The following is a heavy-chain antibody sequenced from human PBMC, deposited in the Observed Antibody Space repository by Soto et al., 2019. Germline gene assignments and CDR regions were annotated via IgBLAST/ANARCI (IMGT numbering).Heavy chain of an antibody. CDR2: INSDGSST. CDR3: ASSQPENNWFDP. J-gene: IGHJ5*02. D-gene: IGHD2-2*01. Sequence: PVGSLRLSCAASGFTFSSYWMHWVRQAPGKGLVWVSRINSDGSSTSYADSVKGRFTISRDNAKNTLYLQMNSLRAEDTAVYYCASSQPENNWFDPWGQGTLVTVSS. CDR1: GFTFSSYW. V-gene: IGHV3-74*01.